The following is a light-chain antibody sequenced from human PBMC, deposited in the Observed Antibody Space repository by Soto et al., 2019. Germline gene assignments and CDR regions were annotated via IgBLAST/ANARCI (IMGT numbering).Light chain of an antibody. CDR2: GVS. J-gene: IGKJ1*01. CDR1: QSVPSNF. Sequence: EIVLTQSPGTLSLSPGERATLSCRDSQSVPSNFLAWYQQKPGQAPILVIYGVSRRATGIPDRFSGSGSGTDFTSTIRRLEPEDFAVYYCKQYDSSWTFGQGTKVEIK. CDR3: KQYDSSWT. V-gene: IGKV3-20*01.